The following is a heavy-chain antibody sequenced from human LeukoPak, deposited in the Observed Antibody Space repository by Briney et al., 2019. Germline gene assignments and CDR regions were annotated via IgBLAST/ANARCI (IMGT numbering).Heavy chain of an antibody. J-gene: IGHJ6*03. CDR1: GGSIGSSSYY. Sequence: PSETLSLTCTVSGGSIGSSSYYWGWIRQPPGKGLEWIRNIYYSGSTYFNPSLKSRVTISVDTSKNQFSLKLSAVTAADTAVYYCASVRRGFGESSKYYSYYYMDVWGNGTTVTISS. CDR3: ASVRRGFGESSKYYSYYYMDV. CDR2: IYYSGST. D-gene: IGHD3-10*01. V-gene: IGHV4-39*01.